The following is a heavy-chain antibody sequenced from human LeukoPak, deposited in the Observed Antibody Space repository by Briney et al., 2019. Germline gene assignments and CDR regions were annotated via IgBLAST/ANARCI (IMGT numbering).Heavy chain of an antibody. CDR2: ISSSSSYI. D-gene: IGHD6-13*01. J-gene: IGHJ4*02. V-gene: IGHV3-21*01. CDR3: AREAAAAGTPFDY. CDR1: GFTFSSYS. Sequence: NAGGSQRLSCAASGFTFSSYSMNWVRQAPGKGLEWVSSISSSSSYIYYADSVKGRFTISRDNAKNSLYLQMNSLRAEDTAVYYCAREAAAAGTPFDYWGQGTLVTVSS.